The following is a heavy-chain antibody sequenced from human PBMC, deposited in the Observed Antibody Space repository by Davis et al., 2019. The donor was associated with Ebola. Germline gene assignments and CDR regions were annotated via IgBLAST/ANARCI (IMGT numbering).Heavy chain of an antibody. CDR3: ARDLLRDIVVVVAATIPGY. D-gene: IGHD2-15*01. J-gene: IGHJ4*02. CDR2: ISAYNGNT. Sequence: ASVKVSCKASGYTFTSYGISWVRQAPGQGLEWMGWISAYNGNTNYAQKLQGRVTMTTDTSTSTAYMELRSLRSDDTAVYYCARDLLRDIVVVVAATIPGYWGQGTLVTVSS. CDR1: GYTFTSYG. V-gene: IGHV1-18*01.